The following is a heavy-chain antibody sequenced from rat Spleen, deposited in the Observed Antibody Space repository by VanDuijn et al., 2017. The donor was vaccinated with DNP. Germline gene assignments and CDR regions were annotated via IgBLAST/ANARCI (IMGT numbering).Heavy chain of an antibody. D-gene: IGHD3-8*01. CDR3: ARELPAASASPYGLDV. CDR1: EFSLTSYS. J-gene: IGHJ4*01. CDR2: VWYDGDK. V-gene: IGHV2-34*01. Sequence: QVQLKESGPGLVQPSETLSLTCTVSEFSLTSYSVSWIRQPSGKGTEWMGRVWYDGDKIYHPTLNSRLSISRDTPKNQVFLKMNSLQPDDTGIYYCARELPAASASPYGLDVWGQGTSVTVSS.